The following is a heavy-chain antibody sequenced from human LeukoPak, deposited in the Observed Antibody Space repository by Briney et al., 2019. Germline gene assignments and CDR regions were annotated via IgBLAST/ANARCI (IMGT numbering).Heavy chain of an antibody. Sequence: KPGGSLRLSCAASGFTFSDYYMSWIRQAPGKGLEWVSYIRSSYTNYADSVKGRFTISRDIAKNSLYLQMNSLRAEDTAVYYCARLHSSTLDYWGLGTLVTVSS. J-gene: IGHJ4*02. CDR3: ARLHSSTLDY. V-gene: IGHV3-11*03. CDR2: IRSSYT. D-gene: IGHD6-13*01. CDR1: GFTFSDYY.